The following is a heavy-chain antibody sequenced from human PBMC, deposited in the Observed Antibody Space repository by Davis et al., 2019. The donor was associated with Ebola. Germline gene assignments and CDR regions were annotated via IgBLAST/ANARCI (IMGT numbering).Heavy chain of an antibody. D-gene: IGHD2-2*01. CDR3: ARGTKLVPAAIYYYYGMDV. CDR1: GFTFSSYA. V-gene: IGHV3-30*04. CDR2: ISYDGSNK. J-gene: IGHJ6*02. Sequence: GGSLRLSCAASGFTFSSYAMHWVRQAPGKGLEWVAVISYDGSNKYYADSVKGRFTISRDNSKNTLYLQMNSLRAEDTAVYYCARGTKLVPAAIYYYYGMDVWGQGTTVTVSS.